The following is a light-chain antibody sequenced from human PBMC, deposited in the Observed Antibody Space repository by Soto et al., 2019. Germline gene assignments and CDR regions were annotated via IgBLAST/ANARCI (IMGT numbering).Light chain of an antibody. CDR2: DTS. V-gene: IGKV3-11*01. J-gene: IGKJ4*01. Sequence: EIGLTQSPATLSLSPGDRXTLSCRASQSVSRYLAWYQQKPGQAPRLLIHDTSTRATGVPDTFSGSGSGTEFTLTISSLEPEDSAMYYCQQRFSWPPTFGGGTHVEIK. CDR1: QSVSRY. CDR3: QQRFSWPPT.